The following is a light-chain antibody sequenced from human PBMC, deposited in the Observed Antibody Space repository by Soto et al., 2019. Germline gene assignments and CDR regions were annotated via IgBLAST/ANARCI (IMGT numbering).Light chain of an antibody. CDR3: QEYNSDSGVT. V-gene: IGKV1-5*03. J-gene: IGKJ4*01. CDR1: QSISSW. CDR2: TAS. Sequence: DIQMTQYPSTLSASVGDRVTITCRASQSISSWLAWYQQKPGKAPNLLIYTASNLKSGVPSRFSGSGSGTEFTLTISSLQPDDFATYYCQEYNSDSGVTFGGGTKVEIK.